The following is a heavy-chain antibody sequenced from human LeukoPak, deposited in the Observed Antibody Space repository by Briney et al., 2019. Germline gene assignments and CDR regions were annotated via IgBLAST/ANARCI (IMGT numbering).Heavy chain of an antibody. D-gene: IGHD4-17*01. CDR3: AKGYGDLVAFDV. V-gene: IGHV3-30*02. J-gene: IGHJ3*01. Sequence: PGESLRLSCAASGFTFRSYGMDWVRQAPGKGLEWVAFIRYNGNNKDYADSVKGRFTISRGNSKNTLYLQMNSLRVEDTAVYYCAKGYGDLVAFDVWGQGTMVSVSP. CDR2: IRYNGNNK. CDR1: GFTFRSYG.